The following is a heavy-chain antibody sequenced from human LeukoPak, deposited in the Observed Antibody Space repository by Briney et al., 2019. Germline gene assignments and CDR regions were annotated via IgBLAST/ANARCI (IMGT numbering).Heavy chain of an antibody. CDR3: ARADYYGSGSYVALEHYYYGMDV. CDR1: GGTFSSYA. Sequence: SVKVSCKASGGTFSSYAISWVRQAPGQGLDWMGGIIPIFGTANYAQKFQGRVTITADESTSTAYMELSSLRSEDTAGYYCARADYYGSGSYVALEHYYYGMDVWGKGTTVTVSS. D-gene: IGHD3-10*01. J-gene: IGHJ6*04. CDR2: IIPIFGTA. V-gene: IGHV1-69*13.